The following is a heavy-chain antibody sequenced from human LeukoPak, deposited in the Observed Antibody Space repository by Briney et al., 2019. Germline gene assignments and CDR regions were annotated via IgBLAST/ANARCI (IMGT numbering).Heavy chain of an antibody. D-gene: IGHD3-9*01. J-gene: IGHJ4*02. CDR1: GFTFSSYW. CDR2: INSDGSST. Sequence: PGGSLRLSCAASGFTFSSYWMHWVRQAPGKGLVWVSRINSDGSSTYYADSVKGRFTISRDNSKNTLYLQMNSLRAEDTAVYYCAKGPRGYDILTGFCYFDYWGQGTLVTVS. V-gene: IGHV3-74*01. CDR3: AKGPRGYDILTGFCYFDY.